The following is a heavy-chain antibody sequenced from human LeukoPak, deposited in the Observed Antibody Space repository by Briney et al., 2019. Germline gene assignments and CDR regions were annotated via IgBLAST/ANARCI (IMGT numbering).Heavy chain of an antibody. CDR1: GFTVSSNY. Sequence: PGGSLRLSCAASGFTVSSNYMSWVRQAPGKRLEWVSVIYSGGSTYYADSVKGRFTISRDNSKNTLYLQMNSLRAEDTAVYYCARDDSSGYFDYWGQGTLVTVSS. CDR2: IYSGGST. V-gene: IGHV3-53*01. CDR3: ARDDSSGYFDY. D-gene: IGHD3-22*01. J-gene: IGHJ4*02.